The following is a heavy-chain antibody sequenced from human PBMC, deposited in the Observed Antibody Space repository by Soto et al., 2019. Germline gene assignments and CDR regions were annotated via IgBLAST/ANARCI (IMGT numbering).Heavy chain of an antibody. CDR2: VGGGGGRTFTK. CDR1: GFLFSSFA. CDR3: VKNYLQLYF. D-gene: IGHD5-18*01. J-gene: IGHJ4*02. Sequence: EVHLLDSGGGLVQPGGSLRLSCAAAGFLFSSFALTWVRQGPGQGLEWVSAFVGGGGGRTFTKYYAGSVKGPFTISKDNSKNMLYLEMNSPRAEDTAVYYCVKNYLQLYFGGQGTLVTVSS. V-gene: IGHV3-23*01.